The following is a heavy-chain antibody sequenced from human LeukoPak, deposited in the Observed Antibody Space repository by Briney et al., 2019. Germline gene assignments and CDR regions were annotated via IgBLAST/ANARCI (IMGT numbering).Heavy chain of an antibody. CDR1: GDSITSYY. D-gene: IGHD4/OR15-4a*01. CDR2: IYNTGGT. CDR3: SRFRVCGANCWYAFDI. V-gene: IGHV4-4*09. Sequence: ADTLGLTCTVSGDSITSYYWSWVRQSPEKGLEWVGTIYNTGGTIYNTSLQRRVTISPDKYRSQTLRKLRTLTAADIGVYYCSRFRVCGANCWYAFDIWGQGALVTVSS. J-gene: IGHJ3*02.